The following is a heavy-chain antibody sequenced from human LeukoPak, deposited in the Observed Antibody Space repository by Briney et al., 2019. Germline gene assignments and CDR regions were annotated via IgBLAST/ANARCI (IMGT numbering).Heavy chain of an antibody. CDR1: GYTFTSYY. CDR2: INPSGGST. CDR3: ARRGIAAAGKGYYYYYYYMDV. J-gene: IGHJ6*03. D-gene: IGHD6-13*01. V-gene: IGHV1-46*01. Sequence: ASVKVSCKASGYTFTSYYMHWVRQAPGQGLEWMGIINPSGGSTSYAQKFQGRVTMTRDMSTSTVYMELSRLRSEDTAVYYCARRGIAAAGKGYYYYYYYMDVWGKGTTVTVSS.